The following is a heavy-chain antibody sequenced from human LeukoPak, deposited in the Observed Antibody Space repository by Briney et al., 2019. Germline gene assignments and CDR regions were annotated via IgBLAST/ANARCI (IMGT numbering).Heavy chain of an antibody. V-gene: IGHV3-21*04. J-gene: IGHJ4*02. Sequence: GGSLRLSCAASGFTFSSYAMHWVRQAPGKGLEWVSSISSSSSYIYYADSVKGRFTISRDNAKNSLYLQMNSLRAEDTAVYYCAKGHSRTYCSSTSCYTGMDYWGQGTLVTVSS. CDR1: GFTFSSYA. D-gene: IGHD2-2*02. CDR3: AKGHSRTYCSSTSCYTGMDY. CDR2: ISSSSSYI.